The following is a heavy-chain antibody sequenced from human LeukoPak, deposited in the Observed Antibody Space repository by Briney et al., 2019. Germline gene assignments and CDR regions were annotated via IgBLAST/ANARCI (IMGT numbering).Heavy chain of an antibody. Sequence: SVKISCKASGGTFSSYAISWVRQAPGQGLEWMGGIIPIFGTANYAQKFQGRVAITTDESTSTACMELSSLRSEDTAVYYCARPVSAAGTHDAFDIWGQGTMVTVSS. V-gene: IGHV1-69*05. D-gene: IGHD6-13*01. CDR2: IIPIFGTA. J-gene: IGHJ3*02. CDR3: ARPVSAAGTHDAFDI. CDR1: GGTFSSYA.